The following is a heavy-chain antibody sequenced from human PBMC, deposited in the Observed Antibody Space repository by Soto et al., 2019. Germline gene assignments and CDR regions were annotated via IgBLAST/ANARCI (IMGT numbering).Heavy chain of an antibody. J-gene: IGHJ5*02. Sequence: PSETLPLTCTVSGGSVSSGSYYWSWIRQPPGKGLEWIGYIYYSGSTNYNPSLKSRVTISVDTSKNQFSLKLSSVTAADTAVYYCARAVSEYSSSSLGWFDPWGQGTLVTVPQ. CDR1: GGSVSSGSYY. CDR2: IYYSGST. CDR3: ARAVSEYSSSSLGWFDP. D-gene: IGHD6-6*01. V-gene: IGHV4-61*01.